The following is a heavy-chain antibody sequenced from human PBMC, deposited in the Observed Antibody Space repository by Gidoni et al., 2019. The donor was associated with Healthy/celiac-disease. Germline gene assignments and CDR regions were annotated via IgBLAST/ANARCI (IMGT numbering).Heavy chain of an antibody. V-gene: IGHV4-59*01. CDR1: GGSISSYY. Sequence: QVQLQESGPGLVQPSETLSLTCTVSGGSISSYYWSWIRQPPGKGLEWIGYIYYSGSTNYNPSLKSRVTISVDTSKNQFSLKLSSVTAADTAVYYCASQVVTATTLFDYWGQGAWSPSPQ. CDR2: IYYSGST. J-gene: IGHJ4*02. CDR3: ASQVVTATTLFDY. D-gene: IGHD2-21*02.